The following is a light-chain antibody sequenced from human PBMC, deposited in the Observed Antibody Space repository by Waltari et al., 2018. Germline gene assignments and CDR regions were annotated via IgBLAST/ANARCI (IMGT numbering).Light chain of an antibody. CDR1: QKVFYNPNDKNY. J-gene: IGKJ2*01. Sequence: DIVLTQSPDSLAVSLGERATINCKSSQKVFYNPNDKNYLVWYQQKSGQPPKLLIYWASTRESGVPDRFSGSGSGTEFTLTISNLQAEDVAVYYCQQSFTTPPTFGQGTKLEIK. CDR3: QQSFTTPPT. V-gene: IGKV4-1*01. CDR2: WAS.